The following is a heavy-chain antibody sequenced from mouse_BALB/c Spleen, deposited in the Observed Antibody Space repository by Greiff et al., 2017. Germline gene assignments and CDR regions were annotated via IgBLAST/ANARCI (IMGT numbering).Heavy chain of an antibody. CDR2: ISSGGSYT. Sequence: EVMLVESGGDLVKPGGSLKLSCAASGFTFSSYGMSWVRQTPDKRLEWVATISSGGSYTYYPDSVKGRFTISRDNAKNTLYLQMSSLKSEDTAMYYCARRGQTMDYWGQGTSVTVSS. V-gene: IGHV5-6*02. J-gene: IGHJ4*01. CDR3: ARRGQTMDY. CDR1: GFTFSSYG.